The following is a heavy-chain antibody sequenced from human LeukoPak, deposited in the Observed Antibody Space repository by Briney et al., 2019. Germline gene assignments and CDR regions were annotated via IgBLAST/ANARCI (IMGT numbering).Heavy chain of an antibody. J-gene: IGHJ4*02. CDR2: IIPIFGTA. CDR3: ATYGVGPRDLDH. D-gene: IGHD1-26*01. V-gene: IGHV1-69*05. Sequence: ASVKVSCKASGGTFSSYAISWVRQAPGQGLEWMGGIIPIFGTANYAQKFQGRVTITTDESTSTAYMELSSLRSEDTAVYYCATYGVGPRDLDHWGQGTLVTVSS. CDR1: GGTFSSYA.